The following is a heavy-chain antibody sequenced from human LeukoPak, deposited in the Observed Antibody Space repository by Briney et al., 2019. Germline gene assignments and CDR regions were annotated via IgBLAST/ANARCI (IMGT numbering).Heavy chain of an antibody. V-gene: IGHV1-2*02. Sequence: GASVKVSCKASGYTFTSYGISWVRQAPGQGLEWMGWINPNSGGTNYAQKFQGRVTMTRDTSISTAYMELSRLRSDDTAVYYCARVRIAVAGTRYYFDYWGQGTLVTVSS. CDR1: GYTFTSYG. D-gene: IGHD6-19*01. CDR3: ARVRIAVAGTRYYFDY. CDR2: INPNSGGT. J-gene: IGHJ4*02.